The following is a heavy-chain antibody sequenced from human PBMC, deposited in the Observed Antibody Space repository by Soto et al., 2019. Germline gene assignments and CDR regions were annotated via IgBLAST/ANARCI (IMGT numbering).Heavy chain of an antibody. CDR3: ARAGCDGGSCYTLVGLRYAMAV. CDR1: GFTFSSYA. J-gene: IGHJ6*02. V-gene: IGHV3-30-3*01. D-gene: IGHD2-15*01. CDR2: ISYDGNNK. Sequence: QVQLVESGGGVVQPGRSLRLSCAASGFTFSSYAMYWVRQAPGKGLEWVAVISYDGNNKYYADSVKGRFTISRDNSKNTLYLQMNSLRAEDTAVYYCARAGCDGGSCYTLVGLRYAMAVWGQGTTVTVSS.